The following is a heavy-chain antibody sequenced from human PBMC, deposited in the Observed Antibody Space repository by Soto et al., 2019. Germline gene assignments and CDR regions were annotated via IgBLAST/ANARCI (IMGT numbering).Heavy chain of an antibody. D-gene: IGHD2-2*01. CDR1: GFTVSSNY. CDR3: ARDFSPVGSTIVRLFY. Sequence: PGGSLRLACAASGFTVSSNYMSWVRQAPGKGLEWVSVIYSGGNTYYADSVKGRFTISRDNSKNTLYLQMNSLRVEDTALYYCARDFSPVGSTIVRLFYWGQGT. J-gene: IGHJ4*02. CDR2: IYSGGNT. V-gene: IGHV3-66*01.